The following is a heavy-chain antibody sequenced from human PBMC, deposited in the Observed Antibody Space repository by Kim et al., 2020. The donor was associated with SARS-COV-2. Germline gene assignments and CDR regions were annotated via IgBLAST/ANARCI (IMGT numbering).Heavy chain of an antibody. J-gene: IGHJ3*02. Sequence: SETLSLTCAVYGGSFSGYYWSWIRQPPGKGLEWIGEINHSGSTNYNPSLKSRVTISVDTSKNQFSLKLSSVTAADTAVYYCARGYAFDIWGQGTMVTVSS. CDR2: INHSGST. V-gene: IGHV4-34*01. CDR1: GGSFSGYY. CDR3: ARGYAFDI.